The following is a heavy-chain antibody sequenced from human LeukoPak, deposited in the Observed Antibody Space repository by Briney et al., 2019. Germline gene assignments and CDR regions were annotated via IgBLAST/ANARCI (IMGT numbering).Heavy chain of an antibody. V-gene: IGHV3-21*01. CDR3: ARDYEGGGSGSYYAFDI. CDR1: GFTFSSYW. D-gene: IGHD3-10*01. CDR2: ITSSSDYI. Sequence: GGSLRLSCVASGFTFSSYWMTWVRQAPGKGLEWVSSITSSSDYIYYADSVKGRFTISRDNAKNSLYLQMNSLIAEDTAVYYCARDYEGGGSGSYYAFDIWGQGTMVTVSS. J-gene: IGHJ3*02.